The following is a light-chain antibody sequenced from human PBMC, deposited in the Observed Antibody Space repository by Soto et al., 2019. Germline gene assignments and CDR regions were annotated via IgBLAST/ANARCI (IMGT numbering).Light chain of an antibody. CDR1: QSVFSRFRNKNY. Sequence: DIVMTQSPDSLTLSLGERATINCKSSQSVFSRFRNKNYLGWFQQKPGQTPRLLIYLASTRESGVSDRFSGSGSGTDFTLTIDSLQAEDVAVYYCQQYYTTPTWTFGQGTKVDIK. V-gene: IGKV4-1*01. CDR3: QQYYTTPTWT. J-gene: IGKJ1*01. CDR2: LAS.